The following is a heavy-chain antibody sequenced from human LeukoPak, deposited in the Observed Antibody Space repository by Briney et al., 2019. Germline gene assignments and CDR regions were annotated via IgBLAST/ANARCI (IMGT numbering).Heavy chain of an antibody. CDR1: GGTFSSYA. CDR2: IIPIFGTA. CDR3: ARGHTGGYSYGYVERPFDY. Sequence: SVKVSCKASGGTFSSYAISWVRQAPGQGLEWMGGIIPIFGTANYAQKFQGRVTITTDESTSTAYMELSSLRSEDTAVYYCARGHTGGYSYGYVERPFDYWGQGTLVTVSS. V-gene: IGHV1-69*05. D-gene: IGHD5-18*01. J-gene: IGHJ4*02.